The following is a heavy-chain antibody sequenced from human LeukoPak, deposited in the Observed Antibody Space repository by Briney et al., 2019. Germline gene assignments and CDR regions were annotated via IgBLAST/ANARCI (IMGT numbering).Heavy chain of an antibody. Sequence: KPSETLSLTCAVYGGSFSGYYWSWIRQPPGKGLEWIGEINHSGSTNYNPSLKSRVTISVDTAKDQFSLKLSSVTAADTAVYSCARASDYDLWSGYPHYFDYWGQGTLVTVSS. J-gene: IGHJ4*02. CDR1: GGSFSGYY. D-gene: IGHD3-3*01. CDR2: INHSGST. V-gene: IGHV4-34*01. CDR3: ARASDYDLWSGYPHYFDY.